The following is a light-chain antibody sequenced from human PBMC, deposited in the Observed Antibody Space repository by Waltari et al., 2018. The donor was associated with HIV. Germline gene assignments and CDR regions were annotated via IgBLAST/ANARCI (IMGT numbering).Light chain of an antibody. Sequence: QSALTQPRSVSGSPGQSVTISCTGTSSDVGGYNYVSWYQQHPGKAPKLMIYDVSKRPERVPYRFSGSKSGNTASLTISGLQAEDEADYYCCSYAGSFYVFGTGTKVTVL. J-gene: IGLJ1*01. V-gene: IGLV2-11*01. CDR1: SSDVGGYNY. CDR2: DVS. CDR3: CSYAGSFYV.